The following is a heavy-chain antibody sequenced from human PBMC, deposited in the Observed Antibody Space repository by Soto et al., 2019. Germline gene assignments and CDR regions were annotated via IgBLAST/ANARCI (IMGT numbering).Heavy chain of an antibody. Sequence: QVQLVQSGAEVKKPGASVKVSCKASGYTFTSYGISWVRQAPGQGLEWMGWISAYNGNTNYAQKLQGRVTMTTDTATSTASVELRSLRSDDTAVYYCARDSFSPYYDSSGPRDYWGQGTLVTVSS. V-gene: IGHV1-18*01. CDR3: ARDSFSPYYDSSGPRDY. D-gene: IGHD3-22*01. CDR1: GYTFTSYG. J-gene: IGHJ4*02. CDR2: ISAYNGNT.